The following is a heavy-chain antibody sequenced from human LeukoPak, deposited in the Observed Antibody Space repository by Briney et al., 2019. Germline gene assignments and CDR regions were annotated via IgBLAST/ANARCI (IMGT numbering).Heavy chain of an antibody. V-gene: IGHV1-69*04. J-gene: IGHJ3*02. CDR3: AKTTVANNAFDI. CDR2: IIPILGIA. Sequence: ASVKVSCKASGGTXSSYAISGVRQAPGQGLEWMGRIIPILGIANYAQKFQGRVTITADKSTSTAYMELSSLRSEDTAVYYCAKTTVANNAFDIWGQGTTVTVSS. CDR1: GGTXSSYA. D-gene: IGHD4-23*01.